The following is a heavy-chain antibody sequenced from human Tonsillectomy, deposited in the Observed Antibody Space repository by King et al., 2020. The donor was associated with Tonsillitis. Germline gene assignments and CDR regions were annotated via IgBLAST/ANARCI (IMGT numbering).Heavy chain of an antibody. CDR1: GFTFSSYG. V-gene: IGHV3-30*18. J-gene: IGHJ4*02. CDR3: TKERLENINNWSADFDD. D-gene: IGHD1-1*01. Sequence: VQLVESGGNVVQPGRTLRLSCAASGFTFSSYGIHWVRQAPGKGLEWVAVVSYGGYTKYYADSVKGRFTISRDNSENMVYLQMNSLRVEDTAVYYCTKERLENINNWSADFDDWDQGTLVTVSS. CDR2: VSYGGYTK.